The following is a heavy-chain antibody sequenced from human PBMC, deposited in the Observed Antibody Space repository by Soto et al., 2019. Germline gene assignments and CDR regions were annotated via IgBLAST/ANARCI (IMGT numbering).Heavy chain of an antibody. Sequence: GGSLRLSCAASGFTFSTYAMSWVRQVPGRGLEWVSAISGSGDNTYYADSVKGRFTISRDNSKSTLHLQMDSLRAEDTAVYYCAKEWNRWHTIHIDYWGQGTLVTVSS. CDR1: GFTFSTYA. CDR2: ISGSGDNT. CDR3: AKEWNRWHTIHIDY. D-gene: IGHD3-3*01. V-gene: IGHV3-23*01. J-gene: IGHJ4*02.